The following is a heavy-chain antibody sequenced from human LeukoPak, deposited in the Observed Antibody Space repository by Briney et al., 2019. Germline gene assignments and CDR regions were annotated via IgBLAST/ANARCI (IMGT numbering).Heavy chain of an antibody. D-gene: IGHD3-10*01. CDR1: GGSISSYY. CDR3: ARGGYYGSGNDFRFDP. J-gene: IGHJ5*02. CDR2: IYYSGST. Sequence: TPSETLSLTCTVSGGSISSYYWSWIRQPPGKGLEWIGNIYYSGSTNYNPSLKSRVTISVDTSKNQFSLKLSSVTAADTAVYYCARGGYYGSGNDFRFDPWGQGTLVTVSS. V-gene: IGHV4-59*01.